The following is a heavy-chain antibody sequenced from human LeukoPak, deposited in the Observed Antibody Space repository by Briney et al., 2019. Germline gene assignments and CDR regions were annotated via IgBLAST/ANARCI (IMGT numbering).Heavy chain of an antibody. D-gene: IGHD1-26*01. CDR2: ISGSGGST. CDR1: GFTFSSFA. J-gene: IGHJ4*02. CDR3: AKDKGSGTYPPY. Sequence: GGSLRLCCAASGFTFSSFALSWVRQGPGKGLEWVSGISGSGGSTYYADSVKGRFTISRDNSNNRLYLQMNSLRAEDTAVYYCAKDKGSGTYPPYWGQGTLVTVSS. V-gene: IGHV3-23*01.